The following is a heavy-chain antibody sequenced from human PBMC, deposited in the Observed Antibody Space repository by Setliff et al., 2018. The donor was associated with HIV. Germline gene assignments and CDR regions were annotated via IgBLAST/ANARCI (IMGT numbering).Heavy chain of an antibody. CDR1: VGSFSGHY. Sequence: SETLSLTCAVYVGSFSGHYWIWIRQPPGKGLEWIGETNPSGSTKYNPSLKSRVTISVDRSKNQFSLKPTSVTAADTAVYYCARGQDLGATWTGYYYYYMDVWGKGTTVTVSS. CDR2: TNPSGST. V-gene: IGHV4-34*01. J-gene: IGHJ6*03. CDR3: ARGQDLGATWTGYYYYYMDV. D-gene: IGHD1-26*01.